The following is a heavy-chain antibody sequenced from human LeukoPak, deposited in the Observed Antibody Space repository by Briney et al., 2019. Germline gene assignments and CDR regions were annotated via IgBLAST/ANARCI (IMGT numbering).Heavy chain of an antibody. CDR1: TFTFSNHG. J-gene: IGHJ4*02. CDR2: IAADGGVK. CDR3: VREAAWGQWYFDH. Sequence: GGSLRLSCVTSTFTFSNHGMHWVRQAPGKGLEWVAVIAADGGVKHYANPVKGRLILYRDDSKNTVYLQMNNVIVEDTAVYYRVREAAWGQWYFDHWGQGTPVTVSS. V-gene: IGHV3-30*03. D-gene: IGHD6-19*01.